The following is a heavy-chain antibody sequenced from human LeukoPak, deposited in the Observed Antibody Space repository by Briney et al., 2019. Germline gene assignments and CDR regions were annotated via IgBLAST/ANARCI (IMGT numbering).Heavy chain of an antibody. CDR3: ARATDYGDSISSLYYYFDL. CDR2: ITSSSSYV. Sequence: GGSLRLSCATSGLTFSSYNMNWVRQAPGKGLEWVSSITSSSSYVFYADSVKGRFTISRDNAKKSVYLQMNTLRAEDTAVYYCARATDYGDSISSLYYYFDLWGRGTLVSVSS. J-gene: IGHJ4*02. CDR1: GLTFSSYN. V-gene: IGHV3-21*01. D-gene: IGHD4-17*01.